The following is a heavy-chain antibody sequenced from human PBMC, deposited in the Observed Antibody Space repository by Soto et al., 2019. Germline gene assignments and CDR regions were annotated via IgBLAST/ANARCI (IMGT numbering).Heavy chain of an antibody. V-gene: IGHV1-69*18. J-gene: IGHJ6*02. D-gene: IGHD4-4*01. CDR3: ARVVMTTVPASYYYGMDV. CDR2: IIPFIGTA. CDR1: GGTFSSYA. Sequence: QVQLVQSGAEVKKPGSSVTVSCKASGGTFSSYAISWVRQAPGQGLEWMGRIIPFIGTANYAQKFQDRVTITADESKSTAYMELTSLRSEDTAVYYCARVVMTTVPASYYYGMDVWGQGPTVTVSS.